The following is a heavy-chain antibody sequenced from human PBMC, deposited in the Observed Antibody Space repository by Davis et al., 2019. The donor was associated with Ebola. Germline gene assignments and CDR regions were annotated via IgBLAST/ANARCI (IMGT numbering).Heavy chain of an antibody. CDR3: ARHSRGYYDFWSNYYGMDV. CDR2: IYPGDSDT. CDR1: GYSFTSYW. D-gene: IGHD3-3*01. J-gene: IGHJ6*02. V-gene: IGHV5-51*01. Sequence: GGSLRLSCKGSGYSFTSYWIGWVRQMPGKGLEWMGIIYPGDSDTRYSPSFQGQVTISADKSISTAYLQWSSLKASDTAMYHCARHSRGYYDFWSNYYGMDVWGQGTTVTVSS.